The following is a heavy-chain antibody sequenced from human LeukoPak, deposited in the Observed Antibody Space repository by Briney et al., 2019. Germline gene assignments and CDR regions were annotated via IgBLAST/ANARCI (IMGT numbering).Heavy chain of an antibody. CDR3: ARHSRSVDYGSGSYTWDY. D-gene: IGHD3-10*01. CDR2: IYYSGST. V-gene: IGHV4-39*01. J-gene: IGHJ4*02. CDR1: GGSINNIVYY. Sequence: SETLSLTCSVSGGSINNIVYYWGWIRQPPGKGLEWIGTIYYSGSTYYNLSLKSRVTISVDTSRNQLSLKLSSVTAADTAVYYCARHSRSVDYGSGSYTWDYWGQGTLVTVSS.